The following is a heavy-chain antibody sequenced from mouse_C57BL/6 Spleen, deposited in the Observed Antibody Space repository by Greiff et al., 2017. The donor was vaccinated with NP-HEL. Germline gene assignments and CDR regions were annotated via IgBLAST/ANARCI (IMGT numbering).Heavy chain of an antibody. Sequence: VQLQESGAELVKPGASVKISCKASGYAFSSYWMNWVKQRPGKGLEWIGQIYPGDGDTNYNGKFKGKATLTADKSSSTAYMQLSSLTSEDSAVYFCARGTGTGYFDYWGQGTTLTVSS. D-gene: IGHD4-1*01. V-gene: IGHV1-80*01. CDR3: ARGTGTGYFDY. CDR2: IYPGDGDT. J-gene: IGHJ2*01. CDR1: GYAFSSYW.